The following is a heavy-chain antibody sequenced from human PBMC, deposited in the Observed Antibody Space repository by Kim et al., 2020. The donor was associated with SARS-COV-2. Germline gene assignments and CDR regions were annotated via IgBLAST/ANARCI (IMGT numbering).Heavy chain of an antibody. CDR2: ISYDESNK. CDR3: AKETGYSSSWSDAFDI. D-gene: IGHD6-13*01. V-gene: IGHV3-30*18. Sequence: GGSLRLSCAASGFTFSSYGMHWVRQAPGKGLDWVAVISYDESNKYYADSVKGRFTISRDNSKNTLYLQMNSLRAEDTAVYYCAKETGYSSSWSDAFDIWGQGTMVIVSS. CDR1: GFTFSSYG. J-gene: IGHJ3*02.